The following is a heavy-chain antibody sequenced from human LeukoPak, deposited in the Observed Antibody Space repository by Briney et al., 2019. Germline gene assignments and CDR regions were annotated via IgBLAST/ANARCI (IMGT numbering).Heavy chain of an antibody. Sequence: SETLSLTCAVSGYSISSGYYWGWIRQPPGKGLEWIGSIYHSGSTYYNPSLKSRVTISVDTSKKQFSLKLSSVTAADTAVYYCARGSFWSGTHFDYWGQGTLVTVSS. CDR3: ARGSFWSGTHFDY. J-gene: IGHJ4*02. CDR1: GYSISSGYY. V-gene: IGHV4-38-2*01. CDR2: IYHSGST. D-gene: IGHD3-3*01.